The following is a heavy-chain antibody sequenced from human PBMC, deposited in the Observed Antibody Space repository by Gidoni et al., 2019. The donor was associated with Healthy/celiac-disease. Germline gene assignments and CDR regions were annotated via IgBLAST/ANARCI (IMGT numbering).Heavy chain of an antibody. D-gene: IGHD7-27*01. CDR3: ARDRTGDFDY. J-gene: IGHJ4*02. CDR1: GGSVSSGSYY. V-gene: IGHV4-61*01. CDR2: IYYSGST. Sequence: QVQLQESGPGLVKPSETMSLPCTFSGGSVSSGSYYCSWIRQPPGKGLEWIGYIYYSGSTNYNPSLKSRVTISVDTSKNQFSLKLSSVTAADTAVYYCARDRTGDFDYWGQGTLVTVSS.